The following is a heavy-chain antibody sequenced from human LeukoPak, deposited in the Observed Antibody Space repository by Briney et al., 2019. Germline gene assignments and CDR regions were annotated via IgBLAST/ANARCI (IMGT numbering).Heavy chain of an antibody. D-gene: IGHD3-10*01. Sequence: GASVKVSCKASGYTFTSYDINWVRQATGQGLEWMGWMNPNSGNTGYAQKFQGRVTITRNTSISTAYMELSSLKSDDTAVYYCARGVGFGEFSTHDDDYWGQGTLVTVSS. CDR2: MNPNSGNT. J-gene: IGHJ4*02. CDR3: ARGVGFGEFSTHDDDY. CDR1: GYTFTSYD. V-gene: IGHV1-8*03.